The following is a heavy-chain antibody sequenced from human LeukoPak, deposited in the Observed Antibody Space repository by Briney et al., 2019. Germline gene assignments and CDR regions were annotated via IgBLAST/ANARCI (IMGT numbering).Heavy chain of an antibody. CDR3: AKGPEYYFDY. Sequence: GGSLRLSCAASGFIFSNSVMSWVRQPPGEGLEWVSAIRDTGGSTIYADSVKGRFTITRENSRNTLYLQMDGLRAEDSAVYYCAKGPEYYFDYWGQGTQVTVSS. CDR1: GFIFSNSV. V-gene: IGHV3-23*01. CDR2: IRDTGGST. J-gene: IGHJ4*02.